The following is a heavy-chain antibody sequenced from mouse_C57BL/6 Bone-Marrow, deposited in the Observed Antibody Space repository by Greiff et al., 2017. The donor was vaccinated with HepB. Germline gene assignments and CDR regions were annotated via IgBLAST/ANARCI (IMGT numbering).Heavy chain of an antibody. CDR1: GYTFTSYW. V-gene: IGHV1-74*01. CDR3: AVGYASGYGGYWYFDV. Sequence: QVQLQQPGAELVKPGASVKVSCKASGYTFTSYWMHWVKQRPGQGLEWIGRIHPSDSDTNYNQKFKGKATLTVDKSSSTAYMQPSSLTSEDSAVYYWAVGYASGYGGYWYFDVWGPGTPVTVSS. J-gene: IGHJ1*01. D-gene: IGHD1-1*02. CDR2: IHPSDSDT.